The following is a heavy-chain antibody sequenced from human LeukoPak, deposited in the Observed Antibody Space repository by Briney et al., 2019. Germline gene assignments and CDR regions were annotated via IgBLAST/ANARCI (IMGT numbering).Heavy chain of an antibody. CDR1: GYTFTIYD. D-gene: IGHD6-13*01. J-gene: IGHJ4*02. CDR3: ARIAAAGNRRLNY. V-gene: IGHV1-8*01. Sequence: ASVKVSCKASGYTFTIYDINWVRQATGQGLEWMGWMNPNSGNTGYSQKFQGRITMTRNTSISTAYMELSSLTSEDTAVYYCARIAAAGNRRLNYWGQGTLVTVSS. CDR2: MNPNSGNT.